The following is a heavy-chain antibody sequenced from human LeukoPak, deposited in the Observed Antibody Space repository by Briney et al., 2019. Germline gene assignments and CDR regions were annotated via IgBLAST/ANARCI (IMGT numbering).Heavy chain of an antibody. CDR3: ARVPYSGSYPSRGYFDY. Sequence: PGGSLRLSCAASGFTFSSYAMHWVRQAPGKGLEWVAVISYDGSNKYYADSVKGRFTISRDNSKNTLYLQMDSLRAEDTAVYYCARVPYSGSYPSRGYFDYWGQGTLVTVSS. J-gene: IGHJ4*02. CDR2: ISYDGSNK. D-gene: IGHD1-26*01. CDR1: GFTFSSYA. V-gene: IGHV3-30-3*01.